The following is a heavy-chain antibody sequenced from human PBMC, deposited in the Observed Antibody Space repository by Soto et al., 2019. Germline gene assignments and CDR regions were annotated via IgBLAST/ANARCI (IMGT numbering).Heavy chain of an antibody. CDR2: VYSSGTT. J-gene: IGHJ4*02. Sequence: SETLSLTCSVSGGSINSYWWSWIRQPAGKGLEWIGRVYSSGTTDYNPSLNSRATMSVETSKNQFSLKLSSVTAADTAVYYCARDIGSFAYGEGYWGQGIQVTVSS. V-gene: IGHV4-4*07. CDR3: ARDIGSFAYGEGY. D-gene: IGHD3-10*01. CDR1: GGSINSYW.